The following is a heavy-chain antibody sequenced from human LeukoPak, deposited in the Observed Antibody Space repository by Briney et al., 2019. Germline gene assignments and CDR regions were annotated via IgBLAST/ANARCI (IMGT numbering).Heavy chain of an antibody. D-gene: IGHD1-7*01. V-gene: IGHV1-18*01. CDR2: ISVYNGNT. Sequence: ASVKVSCSASGYTFTNYGFSWVRQAPGQGLEWMGWISVYNGNTNYAQKLQGRVTMTTDTPTSTAYIELRNLRSDDTAVYYCARELYEALELGDYWGQGTLVTVSS. CDR3: ARELYEALELGDY. CDR1: GYTFTNYG. J-gene: IGHJ4*02.